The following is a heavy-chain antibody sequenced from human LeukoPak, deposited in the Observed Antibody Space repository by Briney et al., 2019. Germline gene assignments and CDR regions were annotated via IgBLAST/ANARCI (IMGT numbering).Heavy chain of an antibody. CDR2: ISRGGST. D-gene: IGHD4-17*01. CDR1: GGSFRVYY. Sequence: SETLSLTCAVYGGSFRVYYWSWLRQPPGKGLEWIGEISRGGSTNYSPSLKSRVTISLDTSKNQVSLKLSSVTAADTAMYYCGLSTTKATTRTIDYWGQGALVTVSS. V-gene: IGHV4-34*01. CDR3: GLSTTKATTRTIDY. J-gene: IGHJ4*02.